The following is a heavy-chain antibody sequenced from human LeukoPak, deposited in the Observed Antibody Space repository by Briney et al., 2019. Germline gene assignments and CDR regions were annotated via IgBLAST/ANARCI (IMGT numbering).Heavy chain of an antibody. V-gene: IGHV3-23*01. CDR1: GFTFSSYA. J-gene: IGHJ4*02. Sequence: GGSLRLSCAASGFTFSSYAMSWVRQAPGKGLEWVSVISGSGGSTYYADSVKGRFAISRDNSKNTLYLQMNSLRAEDTAVYYCAKDRRTYYYGSGSYKSWGQGTLVTVSS. CDR2: ISGSGGST. D-gene: IGHD3-10*01. CDR3: AKDRRTYYYGSGSYKS.